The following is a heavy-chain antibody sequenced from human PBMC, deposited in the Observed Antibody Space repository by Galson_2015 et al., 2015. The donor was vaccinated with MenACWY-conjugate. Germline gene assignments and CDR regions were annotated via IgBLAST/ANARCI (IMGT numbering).Heavy chain of an antibody. Sequence: SLRLSCAASGFIFNKFAMTWFRQAPGKGLEWVSAASGSGGVTYHADSVKGRFTISRDNSKNTLYLQMNSLKAEDTAIYYCAKGPVYDSSGSDADYFDYWGQGTVYTVSS. D-gene: IGHD3-22*01. CDR1: GFIFNKFA. J-gene: IGHJ4*02. CDR2: ASGSGGVT. CDR3: AKGPVYDSSGSDADYFDY. V-gene: IGHV3-23*01.